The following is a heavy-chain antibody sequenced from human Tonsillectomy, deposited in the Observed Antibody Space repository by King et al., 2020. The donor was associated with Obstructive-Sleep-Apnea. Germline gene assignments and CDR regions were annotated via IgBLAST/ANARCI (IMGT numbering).Heavy chain of an antibody. CDR2: IYYSGST. J-gene: IGHJ5*02. V-gene: IGHV4-39*07. Sequence: QLQESGPGLVKPSETLSLTCTVSGGSISSGSYYWGWIRQPPGKGLEWIGAIYYSGSTHYNPSLKSRVTISVDTSKNQFSLKLSPATAADTAVYYCARNNRYSTYTSDGAWGQGTLVTVSS. CDR3: ARNNRYSTYTSDGA. D-gene: IGHD6-25*01. CDR1: GGSISSGSYY.